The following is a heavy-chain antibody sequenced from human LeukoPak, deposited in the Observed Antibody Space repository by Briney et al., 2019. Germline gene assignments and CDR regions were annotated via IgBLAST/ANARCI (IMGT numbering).Heavy chain of an antibody. V-gene: IGHV1-69*04. CDR2: IIPILGIA. J-gene: IGHJ3*02. CDR1: GGTFSSYA. Sequence: SVKVSCKASGGTFSSYAISWVRQAPGQGPEWMGRIIPILGIANYAQKFQGRVTITADKSTSTAYMELSSLRSEDTAVYYCASRFGGGSLVSHAFDIWGQGTMVTVSS. D-gene: IGHD1-26*01. CDR3: ASRFGGGSLVSHAFDI.